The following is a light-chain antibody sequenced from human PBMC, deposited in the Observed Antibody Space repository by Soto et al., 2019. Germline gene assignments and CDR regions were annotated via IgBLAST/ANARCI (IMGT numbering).Light chain of an antibody. Sequence: DILMTQSPSTLSASVGETVTLTCRASQSTSSWVAWYQQRPGKPPKLVIYGASTLERGVPSRFSGSGSGTEFTLTIAGLKPDDFATYYCKDYKPYTTFGQGTRV. CDR3: KDYKPYTT. V-gene: IGKV1-5*03. CDR1: QSTSSW. J-gene: IGKJ1*01. CDR2: GAS.